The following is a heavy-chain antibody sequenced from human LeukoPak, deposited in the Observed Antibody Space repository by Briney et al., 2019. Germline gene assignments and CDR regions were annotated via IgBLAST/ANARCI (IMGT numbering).Heavy chain of an antibody. CDR2: IHDRGDT. V-gene: IGHV4-59*08. CDR1: GGSVSDYY. D-gene: IGHD6-13*01. CDR3: AGSYSSTWSPFDY. J-gene: IGHJ4*02. Sequence: SETLSLTCTVSGGSVSDYYWSWIRQSPGRGLEWIAYIHDRGDTNYNPSLKSRVSISVDTSKNQFSLKLTSVTAADTAVYFCAGSYSSTWSPFDYWGRGTRVTASS.